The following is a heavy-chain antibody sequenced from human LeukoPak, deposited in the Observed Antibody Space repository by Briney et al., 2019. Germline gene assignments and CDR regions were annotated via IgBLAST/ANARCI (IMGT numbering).Heavy chain of an antibody. V-gene: IGHV1-18*01. CDR2: ISAYNGNT. J-gene: IGHJ6*03. CDR3: ARAASGYYYYYMDV. D-gene: IGHD3-10*01. Sequence: GASVKVSCKASGYTFTSYGISWVRQAPGQGLEWMGWISAYNGNTNYAQKLQGRVTMTTDTSTSTAYMELRSLRSDDTAVYYCARAASGYYYYYMDVWGKGTTVTVSS. CDR1: GYTFTSYG.